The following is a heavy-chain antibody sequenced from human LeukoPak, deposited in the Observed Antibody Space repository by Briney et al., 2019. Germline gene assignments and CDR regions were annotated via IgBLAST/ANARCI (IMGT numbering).Heavy chain of an antibody. Sequence: GGSLRLSCAASGFTFSSYWMSWVRQAPGKGLEWVANIKQDGSEKYYVDSVKGRFTISRDNAKNSLYLQMNSLRAEDTAVYYCARGSGYCSGGSCYVNWFDPWGQGTLVTVSS. CDR3: ARGSGYCSGGSCYVNWFDP. CDR2: IKQDGSEK. J-gene: IGHJ5*02. CDR1: GFTFSSYW. D-gene: IGHD2-15*01. V-gene: IGHV3-7*03.